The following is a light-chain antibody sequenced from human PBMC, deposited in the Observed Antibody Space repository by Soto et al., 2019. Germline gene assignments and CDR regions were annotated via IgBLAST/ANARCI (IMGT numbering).Light chain of an antibody. V-gene: IGLV2-14*01. J-gene: IGLJ1*01. CDR2: DVS. CDR3: SSYTSSSCYV. Sequence: QSALTQPASVSGSPGQSITISCTGTSSDVGGYNYVSWYQQHPGKAPKLMIYDVSNRPSGVSNRFSCSKSGNTASLTISGLQAEDEADYYCSSYTSSSCYVFGTGTKLTVL. CDR1: SSDVGGYNY.